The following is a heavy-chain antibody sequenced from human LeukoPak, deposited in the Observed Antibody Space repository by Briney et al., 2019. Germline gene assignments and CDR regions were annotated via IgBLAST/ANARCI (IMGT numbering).Heavy chain of an antibody. CDR2: INPSSGGT. J-gene: IGHJ5*02. CDR1: GYTFIDYY. CDR3: ARMHYYDSSGLNWFDP. V-gene: IGHV1-2*02. D-gene: IGHD3-22*01. Sequence: GASVKVSCKTSGYTFIDYYMHWVRQAPGQGLEWMGWINPSSGGTNYAQKFQGRVTMTGDTSISTAYMELSSLRSDDTAVYYCARMHYYDSSGLNWFDPWGQGTLVTVSS.